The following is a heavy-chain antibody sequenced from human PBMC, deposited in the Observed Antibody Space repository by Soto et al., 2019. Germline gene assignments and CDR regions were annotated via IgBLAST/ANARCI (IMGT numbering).Heavy chain of an antibody. CDR2: IHYSGST. Sequence: QLQLQESGPGLVKPSETLSLTCTVSGDSVTISDYYWGWIRQPPGKGLEWIGSIHYSGSTYYNPSIKSRVTIYGDTSKKQFSLKLTSVTAADAAVYYCAAHDSGGYYAEYWGQGTLVTVSA. V-gene: IGHV4-39*01. J-gene: IGHJ4*02. CDR3: AAHDSGGYYAEY. CDR1: GDSVTISDYY. D-gene: IGHD3-22*01.